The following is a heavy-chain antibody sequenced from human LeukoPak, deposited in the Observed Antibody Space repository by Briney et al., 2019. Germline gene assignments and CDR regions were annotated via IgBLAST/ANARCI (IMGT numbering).Heavy chain of an antibody. CDR2: IKQDGSEK. V-gene: IGHV3-7*01. CDR3: AKDGYDFWSGTPHYYYYYMDV. J-gene: IGHJ6*03. Sequence: GSLRLSCAASGFTFSSYWMSWVRQAPGKGLEWVANIKQDGSEKYYVDSVKGRFTISRDNAKNSLYLQMNSLRAEDTAVYYCAKDGYDFWSGTPHYYYYYMDVWGKGTTVTVSS. D-gene: IGHD3-3*01. CDR1: GFTFSSYW.